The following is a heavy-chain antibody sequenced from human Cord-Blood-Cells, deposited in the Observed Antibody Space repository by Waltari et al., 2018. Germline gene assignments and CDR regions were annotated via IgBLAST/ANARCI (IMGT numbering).Heavy chain of an antibody. J-gene: IGHJ3*02. Sequence: ALEWLAHIFSNDEKSYSTSLKSRLTISKDTSKSQVVLTMTNMDPVDTATYYCARIRSSSWYYDAFDIWGQGTMVTVSS. CDR2: IFSNDEK. D-gene: IGHD6-13*01. CDR3: ARIRSSSWYYDAFDI. V-gene: IGHV2-26*01.